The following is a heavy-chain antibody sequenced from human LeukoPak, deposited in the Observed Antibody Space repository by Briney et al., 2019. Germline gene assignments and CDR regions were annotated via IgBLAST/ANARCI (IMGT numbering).Heavy chain of an antibody. Sequence: GASVKVSCKASGGTFSSYAISWVRQAPGQGLEWMGGIIPIFGTANYAQKFQGRVTITTDESTSTAYIELSSLRSEDTAVYYCASSAGTTLEIDYWGQGTLVTVSS. J-gene: IGHJ4*02. CDR3: ASSAGTTLEIDY. D-gene: IGHD1-7*01. V-gene: IGHV1-69*05. CDR1: GGTFSSYA. CDR2: IIPIFGTA.